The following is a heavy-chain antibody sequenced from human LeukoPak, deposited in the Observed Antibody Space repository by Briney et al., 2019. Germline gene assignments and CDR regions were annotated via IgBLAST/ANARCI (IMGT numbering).Heavy chain of an antibody. J-gene: IGHJ4*02. V-gene: IGHV4-59*08. Sequence: SETLSLTCAVYGGSISPYYWSWIRQPPGKDLEWIAFIFYSGSTHYNPSLTSRVTISVDTSKNQFSLKLTSVTAADTAVYYCARHSVASPHYFDYWGQGALVTVSS. CDR2: IFYSGST. CDR3: ARHSVASPHYFDY. CDR1: GGSISPYY. D-gene: IGHD5/OR15-5a*01.